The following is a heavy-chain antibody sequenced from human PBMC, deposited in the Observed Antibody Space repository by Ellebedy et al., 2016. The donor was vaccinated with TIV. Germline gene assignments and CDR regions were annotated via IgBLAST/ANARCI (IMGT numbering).Heavy chain of an antibody. CDR2: IYSDKTT. D-gene: IGHD6-19*01. J-gene: IGHJ4*02. V-gene: IGHV3-53*01. CDR3: ATASHSSGSQAYSSGWYKGIDY. Sequence: PGGSLRLSCAASGFTITGNYMTWVRQAPGKGLEWVAVIYSDKTTFYADSVKGRFTISRDNSKNIVFLQMNILRAEDTAVYYCATASHSSGSQAYSSGWYKGIDYWGQGTLVIVSS. CDR1: GFTITGNY.